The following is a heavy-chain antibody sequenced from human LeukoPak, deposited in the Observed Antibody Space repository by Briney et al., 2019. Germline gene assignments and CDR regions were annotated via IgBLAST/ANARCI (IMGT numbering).Heavy chain of an antibody. D-gene: IGHD1-26*01. Sequence: GGSLRLSCAASGFTFSNYGVHWVRQAPGKGLEWVAIIWYDGSKKYYTDSVNGRFTISRDNSKNTLYLQMNSLRVEDTAVYYCATVRGYSGNYYLDYWGQGTLVTVSS. CDR3: ATVRGYSGNYYLDY. CDR1: GFTFSNYG. V-gene: IGHV3-33*01. CDR2: IWYDGSKK. J-gene: IGHJ4*02.